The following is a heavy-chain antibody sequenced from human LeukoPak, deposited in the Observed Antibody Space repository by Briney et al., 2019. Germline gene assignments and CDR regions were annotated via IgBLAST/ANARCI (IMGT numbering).Heavy chain of an antibody. CDR3: ARQRSRALDL. J-gene: IGHJ3*01. CDR2: TYFGSKWYN. D-gene: IGHD1-1*01. Sequence: SQTLSLTCAISGDSVSSNGVAWNWIRQSPARGLEWLGRTYFGSKWYNDYAMSVKSRITINPDTSKNQFSLQLNSVTPEDTAVYFCARQRSRALDLWGQGTMVTVSS. CDR1: GDSVSSNGVA. V-gene: IGHV6-1*01.